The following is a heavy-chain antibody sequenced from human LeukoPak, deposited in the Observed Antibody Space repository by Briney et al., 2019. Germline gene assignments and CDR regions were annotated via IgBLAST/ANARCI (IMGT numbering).Heavy chain of an antibody. V-gene: IGHV3-7*01. CDR2: IKQDGSET. Sequence: PGGSLRLSCAASGFTFINYWMGWVRQAPGKGLEWVANIKQDGSETYYVDSVKGRFTISRDNAKSSLFLHMNSLRAEDTAVYYCAKEPLAVAGTDYFDYWGQGTLVTVSS. J-gene: IGHJ4*02. D-gene: IGHD6-19*01. CDR1: GFTFINYW. CDR3: AKEPLAVAGTDYFDY.